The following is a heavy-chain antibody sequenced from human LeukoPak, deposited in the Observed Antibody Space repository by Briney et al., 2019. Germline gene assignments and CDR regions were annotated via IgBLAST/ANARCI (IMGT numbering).Heavy chain of an antibody. CDR3: ARHCGRGYCSGGSRYYYYYGMDV. CDR1: GGSISSGSYY. CDR2: IYTSGST. J-gene: IGHJ6*02. Sequence: SETLSLTCTVSGGSISSGSYYWSWIRRPAGKGLEWIGRIYTSGSTNYNPSLKSRVTISVDTSKNQFSLKLSSVTTADTAVYYCARHCGRGYCSGGSRYYYYYGMDVWGQGTTVTVSS. D-gene: IGHD2-15*01. V-gene: IGHV4-61*02.